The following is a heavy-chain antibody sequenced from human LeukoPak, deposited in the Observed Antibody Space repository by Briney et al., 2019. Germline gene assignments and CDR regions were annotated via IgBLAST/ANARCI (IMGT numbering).Heavy chain of an antibody. J-gene: IGHJ4*02. CDR3: ARRKAKTPNYFDY. CDR1: GDSISNYY. V-gene: IGHV4-59*08. Sequence: PSETLSLTCTVSGDSISNYYWTWIRQPPGKGLEWIGYIYYSGNTNYNPSLKSRVTISLDTSKNQFSLKLTSVTAADTAIYYCARRKAKTPNYFDYWGRGALVTVSS. CDR2: IYYSGNT.